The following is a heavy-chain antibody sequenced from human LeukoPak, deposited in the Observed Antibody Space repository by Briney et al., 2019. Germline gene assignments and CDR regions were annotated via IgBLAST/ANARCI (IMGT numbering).Heavy chain of an antibody. J-gene: IGHJ4*02. CDR1: GGSISSSSYY. Sequence: KPSETLSLTCTVSGGSISSSSYYWGWLRQPPGKGLEWIGSIYYSGSTYYNPSLKSRVTIAVDTSKNQFSLKLSSVTAADTAVYYCARQPSSWYWIFGYFDYWGQGTLVTVSS. V-gene: IGHV4-39*01. CDR2: IYYSGST. CDR3: ARQPSSWYWIFGYFDY. D-gene: IGHD6-13*01.